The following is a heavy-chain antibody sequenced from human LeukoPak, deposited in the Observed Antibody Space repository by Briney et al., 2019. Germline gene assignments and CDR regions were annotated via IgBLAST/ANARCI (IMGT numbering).Heavy chain of an antibody. CDR2: IRNDGSNK. D-gene: IGHD5-12*01. J-gene: IGHJ4*02. CDR3: AKDASGYEFDY. V-gene: IGHV3-30*02. CDR1: GLIFSSYG. Sequence: PGGSLRLSCAASGLIFSSYGMHWVRQAPGKGLEWVSFIRNDGSNKYYADSVKGRFTISRDNSKNTLYLQMNSLRAEDTAVYYCAKDASGYEFDYWGQGTLVTVSS.